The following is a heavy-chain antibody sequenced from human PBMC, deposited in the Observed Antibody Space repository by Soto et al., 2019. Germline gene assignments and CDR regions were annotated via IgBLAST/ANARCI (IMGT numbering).Heavy chain of an antibody. CDR2: INHSGST. Sequence: SETLSLTCAVYGGSFSGYYWSWIRQPPGKGLEWIGEINHSGSTNYNPSLKSRVTITRDTSASTAYMELSSLRSEDTAVYYCARSPGGWLHYVDYWGQGTLVTVSS. D-gene: IGHD6-19*01. CDR3: ARSPGGWLHYVDY. CDR1: GGSFSGYY. J-gene: IGHJ4*02. V-gene: IGHV4-34*01.